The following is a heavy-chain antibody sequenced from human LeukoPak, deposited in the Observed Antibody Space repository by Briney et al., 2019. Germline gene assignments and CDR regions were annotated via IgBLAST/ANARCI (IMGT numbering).Heavy chain of an antibody. CDR2: IMGVGDST. D-gene: IGHD3-16*02. J-gene: IGHJ4*02. CDR3: AKYYRIGDPRLGELSFVY. V-gene: IGHV3-23*01. CDR1: GFTFSSYS. Sequence: GGSLRLSCAASGFTFSSYSMTWVRKVPGKGREWVSAIMGVGDSTFYADSVKGRFTISRDNSKNTLYLQMNSLRAEDTAVYYCAKYYRIGDPRLGELSFVYWGQGTLVTVSS.